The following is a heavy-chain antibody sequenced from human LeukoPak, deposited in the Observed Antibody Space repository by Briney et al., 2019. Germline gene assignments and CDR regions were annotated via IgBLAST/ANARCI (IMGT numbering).Heavy chain of an antibody. CDR3: ARRVVDTTMTWANWFDP. Sequence: SETLSLTCTVSGDSISRNYWSWIRQPPGKGLEWIGYISDSGRTNYNPSLKSRVTISVDTSKNQFSLKLSSVAAADTAVYFCARRVVDTTMTWANWFDPWGQGTLVSVSS. CDR1: GDSISRNY. V-gene: IGHV4-59*08. J-gene: IGHJ5*02. CDR2: ISDSGRT. D-gene: IGHD5-18*01.